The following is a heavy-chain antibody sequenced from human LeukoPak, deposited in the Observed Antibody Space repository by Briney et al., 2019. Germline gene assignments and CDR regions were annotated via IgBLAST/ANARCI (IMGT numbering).Heavy chain of an antibody. D-gene: IGHD4-17*01. Sequence: SETLSLTCAVYGGSFSGYYWSWIRQPPGKGLEWIGEINHSGSTNYNPSLKSRVTISVDTPKNQFSLKLSSLTAADTAVYYCARGPPTVTRKKQQRTFLDYFQHWGQGTLVTVSS. J-gene: IGHJ1*01. CDR1: GGSFSGYY. V-gene: IGHV4-34*01. CDR2: INHSGST. CDR3: ARGPPTVTRKKQQRTFLDYFQH.